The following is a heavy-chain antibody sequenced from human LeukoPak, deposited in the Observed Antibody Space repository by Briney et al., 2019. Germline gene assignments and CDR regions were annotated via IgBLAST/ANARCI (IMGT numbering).Heavy chain of an antibody. V-gene: IGHV3-72*01. Sequence: PGGSLRLSCAASGFTFSDHYMDWVRQAPGKGLEWVGRIRNKANGYTTESAASVKGRFTISRDDSKNSLYLQMNSLRAEDTAVYYCARDQEGSCYAYWGQGTLVTVSS. CDR2: IRNKANGYTT. CDR3: ARDQEGSCYAY. D-gene: IGHD2-2*01. J-gene: IGHJ4*02. CDR1: GFTFSDHY.